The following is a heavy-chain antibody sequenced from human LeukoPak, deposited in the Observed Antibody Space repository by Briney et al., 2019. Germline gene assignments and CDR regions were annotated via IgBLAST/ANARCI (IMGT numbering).Heavy chain of an antibody. J-gene: IGHJ4*02. V-gene: IGHV3-30-3*01. Sequence: GRSLRLSCAASGFTFSSYAMHWVRQAPGKGLEWVAVISYDGSNKYYADSVKGRFTISRDNSKNTLYLQMNSLRAEDTAVYYCARDPPPLWFGELLFDYWGQGTLVTVSS. CDR1: GFTFSSYA. CDR2: ISYDGSNK. CDR3: ARDPPPLWFGELLFDY. D-gene: IGHD3-10*01.